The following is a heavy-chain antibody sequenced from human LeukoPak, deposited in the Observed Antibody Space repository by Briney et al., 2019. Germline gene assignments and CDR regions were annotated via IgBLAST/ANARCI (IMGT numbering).Heavy chain of an antibody. J-gene: IGHJ4*02. Sequence: SQTLSLTCTVSGGSISSGSYYWSWIRQPAGKGLEWIGRIYTSGSTNYNPSLKSRVTISVDTSKNQFSLKLSSVTAADTAVYYCARELAYFDWLLGSFDYWGQGTLVTVSS. D-gene: IGHD3-9*01. CDR1: GGSISSGSYY. V-gene: IGHV4-61*02. CDR3: ARELAYFDWLLGSFDY. CDR2: IYTSGST.